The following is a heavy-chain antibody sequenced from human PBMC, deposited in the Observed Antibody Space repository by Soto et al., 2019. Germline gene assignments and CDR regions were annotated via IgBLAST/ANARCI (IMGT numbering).Heavy chain of an antibody. CDR3: ARGELRFWFDP. CDR2: IYYSGST. J-gene: IGHJ5*02. Sequence: QVHLQESGPGLVEPSQTLSLTCTVSGGSSSSGGYYWSGIRQHPGKCLEWIGYIYYSGSTYYNPSIKSRVTLSVATSKNQFSLKVSSVTAADTAVYNCARGELRFWFDPWGQGTPFTVTS. CDR1: GGSSSSGGYY. D-gene: IGHD1-26*01. V-gene: IGHV4-31*03.